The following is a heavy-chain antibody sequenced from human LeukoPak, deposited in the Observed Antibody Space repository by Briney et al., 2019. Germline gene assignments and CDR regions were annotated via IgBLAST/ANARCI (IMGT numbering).Heavy chain of an antibody. Sequence: PGGSLRLSCAASGFTFSNYGMHWVRQAPGKGLEWVAVISYDGSNKYYADSVKGRFTISRDNSKNTLYLQMNSLRAEDTAVYYCAKDGYCSGGSCWSFDYWGQGTLVTVSS. V-gene: IGHV3-30*18. D-gene: IGHD2-15*01. CDR1: GFTFSNYG. CDR3: AKDGYCSGGSCWSFDY. CDR2: ISYDGSNK. J-gene: IGHJ4*02.